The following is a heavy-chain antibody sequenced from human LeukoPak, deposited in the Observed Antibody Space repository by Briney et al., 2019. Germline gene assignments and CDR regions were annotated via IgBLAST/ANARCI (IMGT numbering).Heavy chain of an antibody. D-gene: IGHD2-2*01. J-gene: IGHJ6*03. CDR3: ARSDCSSTSYYLYYYYYMDV. CDR2: ISSSGSTI. Sequence: GGSLRLSCAASGFTFSDYYMSWIRQAPGKGLEWVSYISSSGSTIYYADSVKGRFTISRDNAKNSLYLQMNSLRAEDTAVYYCARSDCSSTSYYLYYYYYMDVWGKGTTVTISS. CDR1: GFTFSDYY. V-gene: IGHV3-11*01.